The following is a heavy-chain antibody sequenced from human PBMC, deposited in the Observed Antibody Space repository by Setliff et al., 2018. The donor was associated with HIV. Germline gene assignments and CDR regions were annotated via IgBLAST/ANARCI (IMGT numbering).Heavy chain of an antibody. J-gene: IGHJ5*02. CDR1: GYRFTDYS. D-gene: IGHD2-2*01. CDR2: TDLLNGET. Sequence: PGASVKVSCKASGYRFTDYSMHWVPQAPGQGLEWVGWTDLLNGETKYAQKSQGRVTLTRDTSISTAYMEMTNLTSDDTAVYYCARDPYSSSWYDLWGQGTLVTVSS. CDR3: ARDPYSSSWYDL. V-gene: IGHV1-2*02.